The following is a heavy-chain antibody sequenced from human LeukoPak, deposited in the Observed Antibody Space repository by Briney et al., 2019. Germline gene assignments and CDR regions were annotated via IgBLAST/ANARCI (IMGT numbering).Heavy chain of an antibody. CDR2: INHSGST. CDR1: GGSFSGYY. CDR3: AREAVAGTDYFDY. V-gene: IGHV4-34*01. J-gene: IGHJ4*02. Sequence: TSETLSLTCAVYGGSFSGYYWSWIRQPPGKGLEWIGEINHSGSTNYNPSLKSRVTISVDTSKNQFSLKLSSVTAADTAVYYCAREAVAGTDYFDYWGQGTLVTVSS. D-gene: IGHD6-19*01.